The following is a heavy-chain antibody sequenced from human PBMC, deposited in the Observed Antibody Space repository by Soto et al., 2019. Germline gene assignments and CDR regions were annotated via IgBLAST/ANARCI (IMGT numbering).Heavy chain of an antibody. CDR1: GFTFSSYA. CDR2: ISGSGGST. Sequence: GGSLRLSCAASGFTFSSYAMSWVRQAPGKGLEWVSAISGSGGSTYYADSVKGRFTISRDNSKNTLYLQMNSLRAEDTAVYYCAKDGYCSSTSCQPFDYWGQGTLVTVSS. V-gene: IGHV3-23*01. J-gene: IGHJ4*02. CDR3: AKDGYCSSTSCQPFDY. D-gene: IGHD2-2*03.